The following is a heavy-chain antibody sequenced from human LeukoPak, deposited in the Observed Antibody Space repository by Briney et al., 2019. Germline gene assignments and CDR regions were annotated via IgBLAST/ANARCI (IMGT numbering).Heavy chain of an antibody. V-gene: IGHV4-59*01. CDR3: ARGPITMVRGVTTAPDY. J-gene: IGHJ4*02. CDR1: GGSISSYY. CDR2: ISYSGST. D-gene: IGHD3-10*01. Sequence: PSETLSLTCTVSGGSISSYYWSWIRQPPGKGLEWIGYISYSGSTNYNPSLKSRVTISVDTSKNQFSLKLSSVTAADTAVYYCARGPITMVRGVTTAPDYWGQGTLVTVSS.